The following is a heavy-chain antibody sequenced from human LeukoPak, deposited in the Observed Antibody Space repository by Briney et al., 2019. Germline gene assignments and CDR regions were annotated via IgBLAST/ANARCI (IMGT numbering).Heavy chain of an antibody. V-gene: IGHV4-34*01. J-gene: IGHJ6*03. CDR2: INHSEST. CDR1: GGSFSGYY. D-gene: IGHD1-7*01. Sequence: KPSDTLSLTCAVYGGSFSGYYGSWIPHPPGKGLEWIEEINHSESTNYNPSLKSRVTISLDTSKNQSSLKLSSVTAADTAVYYCARGLALRSYYYYYMDVWGKGTPVTVSS. CDR3: ARGLALRSYYYYYMDV.